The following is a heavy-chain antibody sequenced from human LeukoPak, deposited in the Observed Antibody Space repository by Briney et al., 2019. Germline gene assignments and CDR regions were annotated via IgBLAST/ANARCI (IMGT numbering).Heavy chain of an antibody. Sequence: GGSLRLSCAASGFTFSSYAMSWVRQAPGKGLGWVSAISGSGGSTYYADSVKGRFTISRDNPKNTLYLQMNSLRAEDTAVYYCAKATITMVRGVIDYWGQGTLVTVSS. D-gene: IGHD3-10*01. CDR3: AKATITMVRGVIDY. V-gene: IGHV3-23*01. J-gene: IGHJ4*02. CDR1: GFTFSSYA. CDR2: ISGSGGST.